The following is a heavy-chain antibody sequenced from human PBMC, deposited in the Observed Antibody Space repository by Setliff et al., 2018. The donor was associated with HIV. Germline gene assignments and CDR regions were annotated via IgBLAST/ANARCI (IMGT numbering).Heavy chain of an antibody. Sequence: PSETLSLTCTVSGGSISSDDYYWNWIRQPPGKGLEWIGYITYSGSAYYNPSLKSRVTISVDTSKNQFFLKVTSVTAADTAIYYCARTYSSNWYIDYWGQGTLVTVSS. CDR2: ITYSGSA. CDR1: GGSISSDDYY. D-gene: IGHD6-13*01. J-gene: IGHJ4*02. CDR3: ARTYSSNWYIDY. V-gene: IGHV4-30-4*08.